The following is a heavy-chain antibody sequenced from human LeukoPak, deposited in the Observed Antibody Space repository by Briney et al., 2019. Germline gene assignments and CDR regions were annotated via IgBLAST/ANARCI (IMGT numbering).Heavy chain of an antibody. CDR3: AGDSPSYYYYYYMDV. CDR2: IYTSGST. CDR1: GGSISSGSYY. V-gene: IGHV4-61*02. J-gene: IGHJ6*03. Sequence: SQTLSLTCTVSGGSISSGSYYWSWIRQPAGKGLEWIGRIYTSGSTNYNPSLKSRVTISVDTSKNQFSLKLSSVTAADTAVYYCAGDSPSYYYYYYMDVWGKGTTVTVSS.